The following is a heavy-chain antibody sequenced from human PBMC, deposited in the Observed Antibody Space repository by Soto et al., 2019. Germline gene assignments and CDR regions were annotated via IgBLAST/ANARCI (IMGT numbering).Heavy chain of an antibody. Sequence: EVQLVESGGGLVQPGGSLRLSCAASGFTFSNYWMHWVRQAPGKGLVWVSRINSDGSSASYADSVKGRFTTSRDNAKNTLYLQMNSLRAEDTAVYYCARDTLELLYYFDYWGQGTMVTVSS. CDR2: INSDGSSA. CDR1: GFTFSNYW. J-gene: IGHJ4*02. D-gene: IGHD1-7*01. V-gene: IGHV3-74*01. CDR3: ARDTLELLYYFDY.